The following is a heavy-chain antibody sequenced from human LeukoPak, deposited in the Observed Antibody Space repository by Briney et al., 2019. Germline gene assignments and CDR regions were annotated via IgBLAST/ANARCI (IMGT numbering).Heavy chain of an antibody. CDR2: IYPGDSDT. Sequence: GESLKISCKGSGYSFTSYWIGWVRQMPGKGLEWMGIIYPGDSDTRYSPSFQGQVTISADKSISTAYLQWSSLKASDTAMYYCARLSSPWNYVWGSYGDYWGQGTLVTVSS. CDR3: ARLSSPWNYVWGSYGDY. CDR1: GYSFTSYW. V-gene: IGHV5-51*01. D-gene: IGHD3-16*01. J-gene: IGHJ4*02.